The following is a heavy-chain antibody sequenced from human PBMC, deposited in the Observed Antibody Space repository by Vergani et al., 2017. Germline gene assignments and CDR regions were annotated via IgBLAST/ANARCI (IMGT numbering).Heavy chain of an antibody. CDR3: ARVRAGFAGAFDI. D-gene: IGHD3-10*01. V-gene: IGHV3-7*01. CDR1: GFTFSSFS. J-gene: IGHJ3*02. CDR2: ITQDGSDK. Sequence: EVQLVESGGGLVQPGGSLRLSCAASGFTFSSFSMSWVRQAPGKALDCVANITQDGSDKYYVDSVKGRFTISRDNAKNALYLQMNSLRAEDTAVYYCARVRAGFAGAFDIWGQGTMVTVSS.